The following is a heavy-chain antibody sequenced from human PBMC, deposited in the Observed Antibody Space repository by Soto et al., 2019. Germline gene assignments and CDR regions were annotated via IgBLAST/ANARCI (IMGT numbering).Heavy chain of an antibody. CDR1: GYSFTRYW. J-gene: IGHJ6*02. Sequence: GESLKISCKGSGYSFTRYWIIWVRQVPGKGLEWMGRIDTSYSYSHYSPSFQGHVTISVDKSISTGYLQWSSLKASDTAMYYCARYCSSSSCSQLYGMDVWGQGTTVTVSS. D-gene: IGHD2-15*01. CDR2: IDTSYSYS. V-gene: IGHV5-10-1*01. CDR3: ARYCSSSSCSQLYGMDV.